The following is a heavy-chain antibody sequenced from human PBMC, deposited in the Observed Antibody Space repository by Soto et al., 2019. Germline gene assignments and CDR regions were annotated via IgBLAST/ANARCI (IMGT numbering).Heavy chain of an antibody. CDR1: GGTFSSYA. J-gene: IGHJ4*02. CDR3: ASTRVTMIVVLIPFFAY. CDR2: IIPIFGTA. V-gene: IGHV1-69*01. D-gene: IGHD3-22*01. Sequence: QVQLVQSGAEVKKPGSSVKVSCKASGGTFSSYAISWVRQAPGQGLEWMGGIIPIFGTANYAQKFQGRVTITADESTSTAYMELSSLRSEYTAVYYCASTRVTMIVVLIPFFAYWGQGTLVTVSS.